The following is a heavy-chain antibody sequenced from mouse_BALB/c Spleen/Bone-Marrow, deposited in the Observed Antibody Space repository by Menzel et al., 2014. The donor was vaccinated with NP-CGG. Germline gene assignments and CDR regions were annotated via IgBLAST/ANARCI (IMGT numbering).Heavy chain of an antibody. D-gene: IGHD1-1*01. CDR3: ARLSYYGRFAY. V-gene: IGHV4-1*02. J-gene: IGHJ3*01. CDR2: INPDSSTI. CDR1: GLDFSRYW. Sequence: EVQLVESGGGLVQPGGSLKLSCAASGLDFSRYWMSWVRQAPGKGLEWIGEINPDSSTINYTPSLKDKFIISRDNAKNTLYLQMSKVRSEDTALYYCARLSYYGRFAYWGQGTLVTVSA.